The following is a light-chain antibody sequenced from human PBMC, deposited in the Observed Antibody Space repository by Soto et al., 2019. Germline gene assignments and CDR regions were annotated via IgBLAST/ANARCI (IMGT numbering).Light chain of an antibody. V-gene: IGKV2-28*01. Sequence: DIVLTQSPLSLAVTPGEPASISCRSSQSLLHGNGYNYLDWYLQKPGQSPQLLIYLGSNRASGVPDRFSGSGSGKDFSLRISRVEGEDVGVYYRMEALQTSCTFGPGTKVHLK. J-gene: IGKJ3*01. CDR3: MEALQTSCT. CDR1: QSLLHGNGYNY. CDR2: LGS.